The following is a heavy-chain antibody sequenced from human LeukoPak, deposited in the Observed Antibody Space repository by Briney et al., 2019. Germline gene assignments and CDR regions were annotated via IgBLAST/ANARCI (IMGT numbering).Heavy chain of an antibody. D-gene: IGHD2-2*01. V-gene: IGHV4-59*12. Sequence: SETLSLTCTVSGGSISSYYWSWIRQPPGKGLEWIGYIYYSGSTNYNPSLKSRVTISVDTSKNQFSLKLSSVTAADTAVYYCAITRGYCSSTSCRHRFDPWGQGTLVTVSS. CDR1: GGSISSYY. J-gene: IGHJ5*02. CDR3: AITRGYCSSTSCRHRFDP. CDR2: IYYSGST.